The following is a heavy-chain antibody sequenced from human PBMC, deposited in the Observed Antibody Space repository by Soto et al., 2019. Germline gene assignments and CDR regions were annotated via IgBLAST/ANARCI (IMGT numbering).Heavy chain of an antibody. CDR1: DSTLNTYG. CDR3: ARDARAFMDTPTAAFDI. D-gene: IGHD2-21*02. CDR2: LCAYNGDT. Sequence: QVQLVQSGSEVKKPGASVKVSCKASDSTLNTYGVSWVRQAPGQGLEWMGWLCAYNGDTHSAHNLQDRVTMTRDTSTSTGYMELRGLRSDDTAVYYCARDARAFMDTPTAAFDIWGQGTVVTVSS. V-gene: IGHV1-18*04. J-gene: IGHJ3*02.